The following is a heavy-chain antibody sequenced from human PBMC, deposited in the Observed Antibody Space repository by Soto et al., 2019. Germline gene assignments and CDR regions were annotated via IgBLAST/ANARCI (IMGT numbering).Heavy chain of an antibody. J-gene: IGHJ6*02. CDR3: ARLQFYDFWSGSVPMDV. V-gene: IGHV4-4*09. CDR1: GASVSHYF. Sequence: QVQLQESGPGLVKPSETLSLTCDVSGASVSHYFWSWIRQPPGKGLEWLGYMSSSGDSISNPALKSRITISLDMSRNHVSLNLSSLTVADTAVYYCARLQFYDFWSGSVPMDVWGQGTTVTVSS. CDR2: MSSSGDS. D-gene: IGHD3-3*01.